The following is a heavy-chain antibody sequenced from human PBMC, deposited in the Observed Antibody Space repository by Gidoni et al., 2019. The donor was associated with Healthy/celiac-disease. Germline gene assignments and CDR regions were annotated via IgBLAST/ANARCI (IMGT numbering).Heavy chain of an antibody. V-gene: IGHV4-30-2*01. CDR1: GGSISSGGYS. CDR3: ARASHGTTVSSFDY. D-gene: IGHD4-17*01. Sequence: QLQLQESGSGLVKPSQTLSLTCAVSGGSISSGGYSWSWIRQPPGKGLEWIGYIYHSGRTYYNPSLKSRVTISVDRSKNQFSLKLSSVTAADTAVYYCARASHGTTVSSFDYWGQGTLVTVSS. J-gene: IGHJ4*02. CDR2: IYHSGRT.